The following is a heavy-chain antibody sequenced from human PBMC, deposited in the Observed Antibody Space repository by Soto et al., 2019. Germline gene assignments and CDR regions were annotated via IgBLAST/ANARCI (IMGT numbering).Heavy chain of an antibody. CDR3: ARDGSDSYGLDV. J-gene: IGHJ6*02. V-gene: IGHV4-4*07. D-gene: IGHD3-10*01. CDR1: GGPISSYY. Sequence: SETLSLTCTVSGGPISSYYWSWIRQSAGKGLEWIGRIYNGGNTQYNPSLKSRVTMSADTSMNQFSLRLNSVTAADTAVYYCARDGSDSYGLDVWGQGTTVTVSS. CDR2: IYNGGNT.